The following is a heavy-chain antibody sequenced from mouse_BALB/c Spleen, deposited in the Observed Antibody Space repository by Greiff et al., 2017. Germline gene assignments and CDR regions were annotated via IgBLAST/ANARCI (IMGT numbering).Heavy chain of an antibody. CDR3: ARREYDGTYFDV. CDR1: GYTFTDYN. D-gene: IGHD2-3*01. V-gene: IGHV1S29*02. CDR2: IYPYNGGT. Sequence: EVKLVESGPELVKPGASVKISCKASGYTFTDYNMHWVKQSHGKSLEWIGYIYPYNGGTGYNQKFKSKATLTVDNSSSTAYMELRSLTSEDSAVYYCARREYDGTYFDVWGAGTTVTVSS. J-gene: IGHJ1*01.